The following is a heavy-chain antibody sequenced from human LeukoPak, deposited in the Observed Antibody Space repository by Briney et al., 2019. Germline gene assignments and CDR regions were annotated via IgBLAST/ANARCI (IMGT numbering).Heavy chain of an antibody. CDR1: GGSISSYY. J-gene: IGHJ4*02. CDR3: ARGSGTVTHFDY. Sequence: PSETLSLTCTVSGGSISSYYWSWIRQPPGKGLEWIGYIYYSGSTNYNASLKSRVTISVDTSKNQFSLKLSSVTAADTAVYYCARGSGTVTHFDYWGQGTLVTVSS. D-gene: IGHD4-17*01. V-gene: IGHV4-59*01. CDR2: IYYSGST.